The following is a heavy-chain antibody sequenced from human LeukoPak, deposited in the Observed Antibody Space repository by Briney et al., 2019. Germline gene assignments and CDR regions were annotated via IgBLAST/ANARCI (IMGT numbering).Heavy chain of an antibody. Sequence: GGSLRLSCAASGFTFSSYGMHWVRQAPGKGLEWVAVISYDGSNKYYADSVKGRFTISRDNSKNTLYLQMNSLRAEDTAVYYCAREGGSGSYFRYYYYYMDVWGKGTTVTIS. J-gene: IGHJ6*03. D-gene: IGHD3-10*01. V-gene: IGHV3-30*03. CDR1: GFTFSSYG. CDR3: AREGGSGSYFRYYYYYMDV. CDR2: ISYDGSNK.